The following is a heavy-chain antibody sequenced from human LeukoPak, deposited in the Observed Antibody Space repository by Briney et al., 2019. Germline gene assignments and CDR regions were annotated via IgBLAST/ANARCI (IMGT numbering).Heavy chain of an antibody. CDR3: ARRAGAYSHPYDY. CDR1: GFTFSSYS. Sequence: GGSLRLSCAASGFTFSSYSMNWVRQAPGKGLEWVSSINGSGDKTYYADSVKGRFTIPRDNSKNTLYLQMNSLRAEDTAVYYCARRAGAYSHPYDYWGQGTLVTVSS. V-gene: IGHV3-23*01. J-gene: IGHJ4*02. D-gene: IGHD4/OR15-4a*01. CDR2: INGSGDKT.